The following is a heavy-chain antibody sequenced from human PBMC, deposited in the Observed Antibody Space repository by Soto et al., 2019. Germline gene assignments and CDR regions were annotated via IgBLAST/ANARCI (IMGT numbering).Heavy chain of an antibody. D-gene: IGHD3-3*01. Sequence: QVLLVQSGAEVKKPGSSVKISCKASGGSFGNSAINWVRQTPGQGLEWLGGFIPVYRTLNYAQKFQGRVTITADESTGTAYITLSSLAYNDTAVYYCATGVIWIGYFTVDSWGQGTRVTVSS. CDR3: ATGVIWIGYFTVDS. V-gene: IGHV1-69*01. CDR1: GGSFGNSA. CDR2: FIPVYRTL. J-gene: IGHJ4*02.